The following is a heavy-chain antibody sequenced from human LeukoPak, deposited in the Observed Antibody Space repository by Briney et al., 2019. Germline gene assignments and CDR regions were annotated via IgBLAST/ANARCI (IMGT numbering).Heavy chain of an antibody. Sequence: GGSLRLSCAASGFTFSSNPMTWVRQAPGKGLEWVSAISESGGSTYYADSVKGRFTISRDNSKNTLYLQMNSLRAEDTAVYYYAKDKTYYYDSSGYFPSWGQGTLVTVSS. CDR3: AKDKTYYYDSSGYFPS. CDR1: GFTFSSNP. CDR2: ISESGGST. J-gene: IGHJ5*02. D-gene: IGHD3-22*01. V-gene: IGHV3-23*01.